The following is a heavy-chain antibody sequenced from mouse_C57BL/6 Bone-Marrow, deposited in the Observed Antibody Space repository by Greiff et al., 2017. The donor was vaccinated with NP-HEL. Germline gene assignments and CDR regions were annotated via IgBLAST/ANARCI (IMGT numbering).Heavy chain of an antibody. CDR3: ARERRPEYYYAMDY. CDR2: IDPEDGET. D-gene: IGHD3-2*02. Sequence: EVQLQQSGAELVKPGASVKLSCTASGFNIKDYYMHWVKQRTEQGLEWIGRIDPEDGETKYAPKFQGKATLTADTSSNTAYLQLSSLTSEDTAVYYGARERRPEYYYAMDYWGQRTSVTVAS. CDR1: GFNIKDYY. J-gene: IGHJ4*01. V-gene: IGHV14-2*01.